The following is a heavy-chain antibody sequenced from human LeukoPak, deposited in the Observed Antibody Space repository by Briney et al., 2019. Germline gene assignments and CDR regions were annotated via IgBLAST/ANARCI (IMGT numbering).Heavy chain of an antibody. CDR1: GFTLSSNV. D-gene: IGHD1-14*01. J-gene: IGHJ4*02. Sequence: RGSLTLSCSASGFTLSSNVMSWVRQAPGKGLEWVSTLTNSGGTTYYADSVKGRFTISRDNSKNALYLQMNSLRDEDTAIYYCANRRNYASDYWGQGTLVTVSS. V-gene: IGHV3-23*01. CDR2: LTNSGGTT. CDR3: ANRRNYASDY.